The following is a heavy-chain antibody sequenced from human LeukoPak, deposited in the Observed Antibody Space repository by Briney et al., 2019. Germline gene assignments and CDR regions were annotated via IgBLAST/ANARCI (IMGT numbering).Heavy chain of an antibody. J-gene: IGHJ4*02. CDR1: GFTFSSYA. Sequence: GGSLRLSCAASGFTFSSYAMSWVRQAPGKGLEWVSAISGGGGSTYYADSVKGRFTISRANSKNTLFLQMNSLRAEDTAVYYCAKDYYDSSGHGPLDYWGQGTLVTVSS. V-gene: IGHV3-23*01. D-gene: IGHD3-22*01. CDR2: ISGGGGST. CDR3: AKDYYDSSGHGPLDY.